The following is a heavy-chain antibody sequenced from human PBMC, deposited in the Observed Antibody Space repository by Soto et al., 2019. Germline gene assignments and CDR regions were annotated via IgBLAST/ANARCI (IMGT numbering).Heavy chain of an antibody. V-gene: IGHV1-2*04. Sequence: ASVKVSCKASGYTFIGYYIHWVRQAPGQGLEWMGWMNPNTGNTNYTQKFQGWVTMTRNTSISTAYMELSRLRSEDTAVYYCARPTDEECSGWSYEAFDIWGQGTMVTVS. J-gene: IGHJ3*02. CDR1: GYTFIGYY. D-gene: IGHD6-19*01. CDR3: ARPTDEECSGWSYEAFDI. CDR2: MNPNTGNT.